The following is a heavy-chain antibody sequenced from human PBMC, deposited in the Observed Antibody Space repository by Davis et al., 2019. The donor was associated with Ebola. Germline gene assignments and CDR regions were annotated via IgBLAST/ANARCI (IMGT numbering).Heavy chain of an antibody. Sequence: ASVKVSCKASGYTFTNYGINWVRQATGQGLEWMGWMNPYSGNAGYAQKFQGRVSMTRTTSISTAYMELSSLSSEDTAVYYCTRAPPGSNWNYGGNWFDPWGQGTLVTVSS. CDR2: MNPYSGNA. D-gene: IGHD1-7*01. CDR3: TRAPPGSNWNYGGNWFDP. CDR1: GYTFTNYG. V-gene: IGHV1-8*01. J-gene: IGHJ5*02.